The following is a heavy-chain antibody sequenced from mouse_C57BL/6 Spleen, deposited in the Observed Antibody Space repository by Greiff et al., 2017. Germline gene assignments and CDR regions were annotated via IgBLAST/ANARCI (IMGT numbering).Heavy chain of an antibody. CDR3: AKPTTVLAYDFDV. D-gene: IGHD1-1*01. J-gene: IGHJ1*03. CDR2: ISSGSSTN. CDR1: GFTFSDYG. Sequence: DVHLVESGGGLVKPGGSLKLSCAASGFTFSDYGMHWVRQAPEKGLEWVAYISSGSSTNYYADTVKGRFTISRDKAKNTLFLQMTSLWSDDTAMCYCAKPTTVLAYDFDVWGTGTTVTVSS. V-gene: IGHV5-17*01.